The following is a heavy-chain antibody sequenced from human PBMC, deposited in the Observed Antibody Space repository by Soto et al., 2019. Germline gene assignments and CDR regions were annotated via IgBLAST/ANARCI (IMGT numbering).Heavy chain of an antibody. D-gene: IGHD3-3*01. CDR3: ARESITIFGVDLSGGLDP. Sequence: EVQLVESGGGLVKPGGSLRLSCAASGFTFSSYSMNWVRQAPGKGLEWVSSISSSSSYIYYADSVKGRFTISRDNAKNSLYLQMNSLRAEDTAVYYCARESITIFGVDLSGGLDPWGQGTLVTVSS. V-gene: IGHV3-21*01. J-gene: IGHJ5*02. CDR2: ISSSSSYI. CDR1: GFTFSSYS.